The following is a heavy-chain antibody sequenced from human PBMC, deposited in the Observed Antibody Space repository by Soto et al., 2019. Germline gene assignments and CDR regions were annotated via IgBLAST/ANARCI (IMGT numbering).Heavy chain of an antibody. D-gene: IGHD3-10*01. CDR3: ARDRGSTMVRGIDYYGMDV. CDR1: GFTFSSYA. Sequence: QVQLVESGGGVVQPGRSLRLSCAASGFTFSSYAMHWVRQAPGKGLEWVAVISYDGSNKYYADSVKGRFTISRDNSKNTLYLQMNSLRAEDTAVYYCARDRGSTMVRGIDYYGMDVW. CDR2: ISYDGSNK. J-gene: IGHJ6*01. V-gene: IGHV3-30-3*01.